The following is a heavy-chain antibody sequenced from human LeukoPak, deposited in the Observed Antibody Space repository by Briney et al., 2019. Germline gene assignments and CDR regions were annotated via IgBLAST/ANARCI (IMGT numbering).Heavy chain of an antibody. Sequence: GGSLRLSCAASGFTFSSYAMSWVRQAPGKGLEWVSAISGSGGGTYYADSVKGRFTISRDNSKNTLYLQMNSLRAEDTAVYYCAKGPRRTLSYYYDSSGYNYFDYWGQGTLVTVSS. CDR2: ISGSGGGT. D-gene: IGHD3-22*01. J-gene: IGHJ4*02. V-gene: IGHV3-23*01. CDR1: GFTFSSYA. CDR3: AKGPRRTLSYYYDSSGYNYFDY.